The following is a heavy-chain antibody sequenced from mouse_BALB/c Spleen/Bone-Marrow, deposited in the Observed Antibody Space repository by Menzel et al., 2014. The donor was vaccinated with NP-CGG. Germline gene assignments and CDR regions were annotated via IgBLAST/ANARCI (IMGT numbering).Heavy chain of an antibody. J-gene: IGHJ2*01. CDR3: ASRDSSGYVPDY. D-gene: IGHD3-2*01. Sequence: VQLQQSGAELVKPGASVKLSCKTSGYTFTSYWIQWVKQRPGQGLGWIGEIFPGTSTTYYNEKFKGKATLTIDTSSSTAYMQLSSLTSEDSAVYFCASRDSSGYVPDYWGQGTTLTVSS. CDR1: GYTFTSYW. CDR2: IFPGTSTT. V-gene: IGHV1S132*01.